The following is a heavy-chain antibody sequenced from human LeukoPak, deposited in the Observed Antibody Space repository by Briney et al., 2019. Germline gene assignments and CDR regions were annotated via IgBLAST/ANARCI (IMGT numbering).Heavy chain of an antibody. CDR2: INHSGST. Sequence: SETLSLTCAVYGDSFSGYYWSWLRQPPGKGLEWIGDINHSGSTNYNPSLKSRVTISVDTSKNQFSLKLSSVTAADTAVYYCARGFYCSSTSCWSGMDVWGKGTTVTVSS. CDR1: GDSFSGYY. D-gene: IGHD2-2*01. CDR3: ARGFYCSSTSCWSGMDV. V-gene: IGHV4-34*01. J-gene: IGHJ6*04.